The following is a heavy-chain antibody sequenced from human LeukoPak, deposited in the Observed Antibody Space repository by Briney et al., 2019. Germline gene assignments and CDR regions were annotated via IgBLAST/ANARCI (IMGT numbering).Heavy chain of an antibody. D-gene: IGHD6-19*01. CDR3: TRVIVAVPGYFDYFDF. V-gene: IGHV3-7*01. Sequence: TGGSLRFSCAASGFSFSNHYMRWIRQAPGKGLEWVANINEDGSNKWHLGSVKGRFTVSRDNARNALYLQMNSLRVEDTAVYYCTRVIVAVPGYFDYFDFWGQGALVTVSS. CDR1: GFSFSNHY. J-gene: IGHJ4*02. CDR2: INEDGSNK.